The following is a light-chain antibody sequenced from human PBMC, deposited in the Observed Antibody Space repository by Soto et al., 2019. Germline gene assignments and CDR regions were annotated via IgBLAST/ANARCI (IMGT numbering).Light chain of an antibody. CDR2: ENN. J-gene: IGLJ2*01. CDR3: QSSDSRNHVV. V-gene: IGLV6-57*04. Sequence: NFMLTQPHSVSESPGKTLSISCTRSSGSIANNYVQWYQQRPGSAPTTVIYENNQRLSGVPDRFSGSTDGSSNSASLTISGLQTEDEADYYCQSSDSRNHVVFGGGTKLTVL. CDR1: SGSIANNY.